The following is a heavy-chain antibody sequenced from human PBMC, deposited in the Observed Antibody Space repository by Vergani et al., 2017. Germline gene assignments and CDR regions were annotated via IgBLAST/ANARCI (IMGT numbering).Heavy chain of an antibody. CDR2: IHYSENT. V-gene: IGHV4-59*11. Sequence: QVPLQESGPGLVKSSETLSLTCRVSFDSIRNLYCNWIRQPPGKGLEWIGSIHYSENTNSNPSLKTRVTISVDTSKNQFSLTLTSVTAADTAVYYCASDTHSGQRADRWVQGSLVTVTS. D-gene: IGHD6-19*01. CDR1: FDSIRNLY. CDR3: ASDTHSGQRADR. J-gene: IGHJ5*02.